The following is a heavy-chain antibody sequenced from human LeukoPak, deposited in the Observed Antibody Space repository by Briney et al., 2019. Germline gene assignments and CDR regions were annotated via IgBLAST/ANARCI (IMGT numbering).Heavy chain of an antibody. CDR1: GFTFSSYA. CDR3: ATEQWLGYYFDY. Sequence: GGSLRLSCAASGFTFSSYAMSWVRQAPGKGLEWVSAISGSGGGTYYADSVKGRFTISRDNSKNTLYLQMNSLRAEDTAVYYCATEQWLGYYFDYWGQGTLVTVSS. CDR2: ISGSGGGT. V-gene: IGHV3-23*01. J-gene: IGHJ4*02. D-gene: IGHD6-19*01.